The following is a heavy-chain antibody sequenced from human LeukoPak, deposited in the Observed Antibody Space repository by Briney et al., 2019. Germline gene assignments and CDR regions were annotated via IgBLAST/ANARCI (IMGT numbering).Heavy chain of an antibody. D-gene: IGHD6-19*01. V-gene: IGHV3-48*03. CDR3: GRAVAGMDWFDP. CDR2: ISSSGSTI. CDR1: GFTFSSYE. J-gene: IGHJ5*02. Sequence: GGSLRLSCAASGFTFSSYEMNWVRQAPGKGLEWVSYISSSGSTIYYADSVKGRFTISRDNAKNSLYLQMNSLRAEDTGFYYCGRAVAGMDWFDPWGQGTLVTVSS.